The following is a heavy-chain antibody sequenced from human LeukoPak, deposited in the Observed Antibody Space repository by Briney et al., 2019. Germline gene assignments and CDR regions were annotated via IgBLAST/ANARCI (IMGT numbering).Heavy chain of an antibody. Sequence: ETLSLTCTVSGGSISSSSYYWGWFRQAPGMGLEWVSGIYSGGDDTYYADSVKGRFTISRDDSKNTLFLQMNSLRAEDTALYYCAKTLGPTATHPAYWGQGTLVTVSS. CDR1: GGSISSSSYY. CDR3: AKTLGPTATHPAY. D-gene: IGHD5-12*01. CDR2: IYSGGDDT. V-gene: IGHV3-23*01. J-gene: IGHJ4*02.